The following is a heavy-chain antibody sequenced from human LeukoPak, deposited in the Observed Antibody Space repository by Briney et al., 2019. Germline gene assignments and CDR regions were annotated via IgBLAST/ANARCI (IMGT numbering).Heavy chain of an antibody. V-gene: IGHV1-2*02. CDR2: INPNSGGT. CDR1: GYTFTGYY. D-gene: IGHD1-26*01. Sequence: ASVKVSCKASGYTFTGYYMHWVRQAPGQGLEWMGWINPNSGGTNYSQKFQGRVTMTRDTSINTAYMELSRLRSDDTAVYYCARVGPSGSYPNDYWGQGTLVTVSS. CDR3: ARVGPSGSYPNDY. J-gene: IGHJ4*02.